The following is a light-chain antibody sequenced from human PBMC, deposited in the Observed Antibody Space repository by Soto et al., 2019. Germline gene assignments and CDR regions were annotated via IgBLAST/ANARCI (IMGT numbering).Light chain of an antibody. CDR2: EVS. Sequence: QSVLTQPASVSGSPGQSITISCTGTSSDVGGYNYVPWYQQHPGKAPKLMIYEVSNRPSGVSNRFSGSKSGNTASLTISGLQAEDEADYYCSSYTSSSTLVVFGTGTKLTVL. CDR3: SSYTSSSTLVV. V-gene: IGLV2-14*01. CDR1: SSDVGGYNY. J-gene: IGLJ1*01.